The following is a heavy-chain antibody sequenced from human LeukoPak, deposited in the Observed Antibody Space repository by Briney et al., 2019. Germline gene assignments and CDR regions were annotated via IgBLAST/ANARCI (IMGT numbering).Heavy chain of an antibody. D-gene: IGHD3-16*01. Sequence: SVKVSCKASGGTFSSYAISWVRQAPGQGLEWMGGIIPIFGTANYAQKFQGRVTITADESTSTAYMELSSLRSGDTAVYYCARNPRTGYYDYVWGSWGQGTLVTVSS. J-gene: IGHJ4*02. CDR3: ARNPRTGYYDYVWGS. CDR2: IIPIFGTA. CDR1: GGTFSSYA. V-gene: IGHV1-69*13.